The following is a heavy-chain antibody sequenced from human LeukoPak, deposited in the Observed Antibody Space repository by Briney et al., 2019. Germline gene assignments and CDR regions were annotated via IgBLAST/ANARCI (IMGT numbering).Heavy chain of an antibody. V-gene: IGHV3-30*03. Sequence: PGGSLRLSCAASGFTFSSFAMSWVRQAPGKGLEWVAIISYDGGKKDYADSVKGRFTISRDNSKNTLYLQMNSLRAEDTAVYYCVRGAYSSSWSNFDYWGQGTLVTVSS. J-gene: IGHJ4*02. CDR1: GFTFSSFA. CDR2: ISYDGGKK. CDR3: VRGAYSSSWSNFDY. D-gene: IGHD6-13*01.